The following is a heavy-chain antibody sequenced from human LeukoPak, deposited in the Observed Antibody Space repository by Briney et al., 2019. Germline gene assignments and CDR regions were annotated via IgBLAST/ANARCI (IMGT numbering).Heavy chain of an antibody. CDR2: INPNSGGT. V-gene: IGHV1-2*02. J-gene: IGHJ4*02. Sequence: ASVKVSCEASGYTFTGYYMHWVRQAPGQGLEWMGWINPNSGGTNYAQKFQGRVTMTRDTSISTAYMELSRLRSDDTAVYYCARALYSSSWYGGYYFDYWGQGTLVTVSS. CDR1: GYTFTGYY. D-gene: IGHD6-13*01. CDR3: ARALYSSSWYGGYYFDY.